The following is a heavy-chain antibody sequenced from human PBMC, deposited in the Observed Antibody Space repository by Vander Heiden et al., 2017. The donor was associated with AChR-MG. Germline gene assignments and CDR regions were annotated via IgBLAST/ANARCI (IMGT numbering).Heavy chain of an antibody. J-gene: IGHJ2*01. Sequence: EVQLVQSGAEVKKPGATVKISCTVPGYTFTAYYMHWVQQAPGKGLEGRGIVHPEDGETIYEEKSQGRVTITADTSTDTAYMELSSLRSEHNPVYYCATAVAELLSRTNWYFDLWGRGTLVTVAS. CDR2: VHPEDGET. V-gene: IGHV1-69-2*01. D-gene: IGHD2-2*01. CDR3: ATAVAELLSRTNWYFDL. CDR1: GYTFTAYY.